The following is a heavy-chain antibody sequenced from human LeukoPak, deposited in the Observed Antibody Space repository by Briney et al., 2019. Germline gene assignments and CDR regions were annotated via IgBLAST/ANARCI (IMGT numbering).Heavy chain of an antibody. CDR1: GFTFSDYG. Sequence: GGSLRLSCAASGFTFSDYGMSWVRQAPGKGLEWVSSISSSSSYIYYADSVKGRFTISRDNAKNSLYLQMNSLRAEDTAVYYCARDIGSWFDPWGQGTLVTVSS. J-gene: IGHJ5*02. V-gene: IGHV3-21*01. CDR3: ARDIGSWFDP. CDR2: ISSSSSYI. D-gene: IGHD2-15*01.